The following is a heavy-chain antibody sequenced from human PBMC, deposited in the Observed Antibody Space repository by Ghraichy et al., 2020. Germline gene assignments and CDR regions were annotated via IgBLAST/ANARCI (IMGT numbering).Heavy chain of an antibody. J-gene: IGHJ4*02. CDR3: ANVANRDGYNLDY. CDR2: ISGSGGST. D-gene: IGHD5-24*01. CDR1: GFTFRSYA. Sequence: GESPNISCAASGFTFRSYAMTWVRQAPGKGLEWVSGISGSGGSTYYADSVKGRFTISRDNSKNTLYLQMNSLRAEDTAVYFCANVANRDGYNLDYWGQGTLVTVSS. V-gene: IGHV3-23*01.